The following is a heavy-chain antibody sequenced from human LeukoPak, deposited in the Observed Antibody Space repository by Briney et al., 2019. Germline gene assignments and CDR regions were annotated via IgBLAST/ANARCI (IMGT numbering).Heavy chain of an antibody. CDR1: GASISSSSYY. V-gene: IGHV4-39*07. CDR2: IYYSGST. Sequence: SETLSLTCTVSGASISSSSYYWGWIRQPPGKGLEWIGSIYYSGSTYYNPSLKSRVTISVDTSKNQFSLKLSSVTAADTAVYYCARDRHDLGDFDYWGQGTLVTVSS. J-gene: IGHJ4*02. CDR3: ARDRHDLGDFDY. D-gene: IGHD2-21*02.